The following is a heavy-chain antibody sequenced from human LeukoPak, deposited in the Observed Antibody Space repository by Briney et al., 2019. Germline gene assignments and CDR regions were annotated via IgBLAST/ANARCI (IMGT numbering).Heavy chain of an antibody. V-gene: IGHV4-59*12. Sequence: SETLSLTCTVSGGSISSYYWSWIRQPPGKGLEWIGYIYYSGSTNYNPSLKSRVTISVDTSKNQFSLKLSSVTAADTAVYYCARVEIATISPLAVDYWGQGTLVTVSS. J-gene: IGHJ4*02. D-gene: IGHD5-24*01. CDR1: GGSISSYY. CDR2: IYYSGST. CDR3: ARVEIATISPLAVDY.